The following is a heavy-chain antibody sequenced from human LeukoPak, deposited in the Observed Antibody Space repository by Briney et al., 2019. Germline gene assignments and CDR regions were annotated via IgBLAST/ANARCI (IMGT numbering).Heavy chain of an antibody. V-gene: IGHV3-30*02. CDR3: ARSGTAYCRGGNCYSDKYFDY. D-gene: IGHD2-15*01. CDR1: GFTFSNYV. CDR2: IRYDGSSK. Sequence: GGSLRLSCAASGFTFSNYVIHWVRQPPGKGLEWVSLIRYDGSSKYYADSVRGRFTISRDNSKNTLYLQMNSLRAEDTAVYYCARSGTAYCRGGNCYSDKYFDYWGQGTQVTVSS. J-gene: IGHJ4*02.